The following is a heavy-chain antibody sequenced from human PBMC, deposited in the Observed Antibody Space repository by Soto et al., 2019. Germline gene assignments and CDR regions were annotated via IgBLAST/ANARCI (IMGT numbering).Heavy chain of an antibody. J-gene: IGHJ3*02. V-gene: IGHV3-23*01. CDR3: AKGERFDSSGYYYKDAFDI. D-gene: IGHD3-22*01. CDR2: ISSSGGST. CDR1: GFTFSSYV. Sequence: GGSLRLSCAASGFTFSSYVMSWVRQTPGKGLEWVSAISSSGGSTNYADSVKGRFTISRDNSKNTMYMQMNSLRAEDTAVYYCAKGERFDSSGYYYKDAFDIWGQGTMVTVSS.